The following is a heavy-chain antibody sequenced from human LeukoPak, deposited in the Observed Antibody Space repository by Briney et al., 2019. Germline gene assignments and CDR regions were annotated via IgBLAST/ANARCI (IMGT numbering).Heavy chain of an antibody. CDR2: VSYSGST. CDR1: GGSISPYY. V-gene: IGHV4-59*01. D-gene: IGHD4-17*01. CDR3: ARGKFGDFED. Sequence: SETLSLTCTVSGGSISPYYWSWIRQPPGKGLEWIGCVSYSGSTDYNPALKSRVTISEDTSKSQVSLKLSSVTAADTAVYFCARGKFGDFEDWGQGTTVTVSS. J-gene: IGHJ6*02.